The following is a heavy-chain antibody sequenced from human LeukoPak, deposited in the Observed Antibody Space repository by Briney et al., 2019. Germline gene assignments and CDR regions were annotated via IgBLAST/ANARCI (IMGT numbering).Heavy chain of an antibody. Sequence: KPGGSLRLSCAASGFTFSSYNMNWVRQAPGKGLEWVSSISSSSDYIYYADSVRGRFTISRDNAENSLFLQMDSLRAEDTALYYCARAVVVMTIIRADYFDYWGQGALVTVSS. CDR3: ARAVVVMTIIRADYFDY. V-gene: IGHV3-21*04. CDR1: GFTFSSYN. J-gene: IGHJ4*02. CDR2: ISSSSDYI. D-gene: IGHD2-21*02.